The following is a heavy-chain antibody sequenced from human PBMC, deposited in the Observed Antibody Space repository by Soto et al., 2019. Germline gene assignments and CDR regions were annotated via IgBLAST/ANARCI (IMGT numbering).Heavy chain of an antibody. CDR3: ARVLGPRYSSGWNDY. D-gene: IGHD6-19*01. J-gene: IGHJ4*02. V-gene: IGHV3-48*02. Sequence: EVQLVESGGGLVQPGGSLRLSCAASGFTFSTYSMTWVRRAPGKGLEWVSDICGTSGDIYYADSAKGRFTISRDNAKNSLYRQMNSLRDDDTAVYYCARVLGPRYSSGWNDYWGQGTLVTVSS. CDR2: ICGTSGDI. CDR1: GFTFSTYS.